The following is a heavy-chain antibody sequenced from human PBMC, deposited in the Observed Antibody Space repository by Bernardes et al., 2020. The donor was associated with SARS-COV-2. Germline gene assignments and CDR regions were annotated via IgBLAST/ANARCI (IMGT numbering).Heavy chain of an antibody. V-gene: IGHV5-51*01. CDR3: ARPEIYSGYEN. D-gene: IGHD5-12*01. Sequence: GYSLQIPCEASGYSFTSHWIAWVRQMPGNGLEWMGTIYPGDSDTRYSPSFEGQVTISADKSISTAYLQWSSLKASDTAIYYCARPEIYSGYENWGQGTLVTVSS. CDR2: IYPGDSDT. CDR1: GYSFTSHW. J-gene: IGHJ4*02.